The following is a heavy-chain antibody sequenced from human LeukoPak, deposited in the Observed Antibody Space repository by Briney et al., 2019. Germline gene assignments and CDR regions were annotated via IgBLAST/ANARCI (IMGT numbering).Heavy chain of an antibody. V-gene: IGHV4-39*01. Sequence: PSETLSLTCTVSGGSISSSQYYWAWIRQPPGKGLEWIGSINYSGTTYYNPSLKSRVTISVDTSKNQFSLKLSSVTAADTAAHYCARLFRAAAAPYYYNAMDVWGQGTTVTVSS. D-gene: IGHD6-13*01. CDR3: ARLFRAAAAPYYYNAMDV. J-gene: IGHJ6*02. CDR2: INYSGTT. CDR1: GGSISSSQYY.